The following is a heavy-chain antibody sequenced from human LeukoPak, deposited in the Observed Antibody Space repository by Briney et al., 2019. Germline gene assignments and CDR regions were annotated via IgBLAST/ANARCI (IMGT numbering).Heavy chain of an antibody. CDR2: IYPGDSDT. CDR3: AGQIKEAAGPPFPFDF. CDR1: GYSFTSYW. Sequence: GESLKISCKGSGYSFTSYWIGWVRQMPGKGLEWMGIIYPGDSDTRYSPSFQGQVTISADKSVSTAYLQWSSLKASDTAIYYCAGQIKEAAGPPFPFDFWGQGTLVTVSS. D-gene: IGHD6-13*01. V-gene: IGHV5-51*01. J-gene: IGHJ4*02.